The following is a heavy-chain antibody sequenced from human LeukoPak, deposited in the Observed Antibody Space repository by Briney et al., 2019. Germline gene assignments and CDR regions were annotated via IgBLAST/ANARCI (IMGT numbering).Heavy chain of an antibody. J-gene: IGHJ4*02. D-gene: IGHD3-16*02. CDR3: ARVWVAKETYYDYVWGSYRYTLIDY. CDR1: GFTFSSYS. V-gene: IGHV3-48*04. CDR2: ISSSSSTI. Sequence: GGSLRLSCAASGFTFSSYSMNWVRQAPGKGLEWVSYISSSSSTIYYADSVKGRFTISRDNAKNSLYLQMNSLRAEDTAVYYCARVWVAKETYYDYVWGSYRYTLIDYWGQGTLVTVSS.